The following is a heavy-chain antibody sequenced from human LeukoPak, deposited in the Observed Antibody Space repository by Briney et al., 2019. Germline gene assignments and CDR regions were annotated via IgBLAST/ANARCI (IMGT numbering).Heavy chain of an antibody. CDR1: GFTFSSYS. D-gene: IGHD6-19*01. V-gene: IGHV3-21*01. J-gene: IGHJ3*01. Sequence: PGGSLRLSCATPGFTFSSYSMNWVRQAPGKGLEWVSSISRSSTYIYYADSVKGRFTISRDNAKNSLYLQMNSLRAEDTAVYYCAGSRTVAGPDVFDVWGQGTMVTVSS. CDR2: ISRSSTYI. CDR3: AGSRTVAGPDVFDV.